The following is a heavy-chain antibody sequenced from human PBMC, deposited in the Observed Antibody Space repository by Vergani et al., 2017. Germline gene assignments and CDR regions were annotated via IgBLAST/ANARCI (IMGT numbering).Heavy chain of an antibody. V-gene: IGHV4-61*02. CDR1: GCSISSGSYY. Sequence: QVQLQESGPGLVRPSQTLSLTCTVSGCSISSGSYYWSWFRQPAGKGLEWIGRFYTGGGTSYNPSLKSRVTISVDTSKNKFSLQLSSVTAADTAVYYCARDPLYSTTWPFLLLDMDVWGQGTTVTVSS. J-gene: IGHJ6*02. D-gene: IGHD6-13*01. CDR2: FYTGGGT. CDR3: ARDPLYSTTWPFLLLDMDV.